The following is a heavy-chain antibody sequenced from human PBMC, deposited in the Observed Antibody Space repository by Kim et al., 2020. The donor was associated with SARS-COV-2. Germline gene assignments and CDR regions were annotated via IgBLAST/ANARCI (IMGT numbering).Heavy chain of an antibody. V-gene: IGHV1-3*01. CDR2: INAGNGNT. D-gene: IGHD1-26*01. CDR1: GYTFTSYA. Sequence: ASVKVSCKASGYTFTSYAMHWVRQAPGQRLEWMGWINAGNGNTKYSQKFQGRVTITRDTSASTAYMELSSLRSEDTAVYYCARGRVYSGSYYDYWGQGTLVTVSS. CDR3: ARGRVYSGSYYDY. J-gene: IGHJ4*02.